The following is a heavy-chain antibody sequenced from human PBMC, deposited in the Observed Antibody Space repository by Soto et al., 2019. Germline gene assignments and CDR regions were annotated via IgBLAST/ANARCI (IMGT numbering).Heavy chain of an antibody. CDR1: GFSFSIFG. CDR3: AKEIAVAGDLDY. CDR2: ISPDGQTT. J-gene: IGHJ4*01. V-gene: IGHV3-30*18. D-gene: IGHD6-19*01. Sequence: PWGSLRLSCVSSGFSFSIFGIPWVRQAPGKGLEWVGVISPDGQTTYYANSVKGRFTISRDNSKNTLYLQMDSLRPEDTAVYYCAKEIAVAGDLDYWGQGTLVTVSS.